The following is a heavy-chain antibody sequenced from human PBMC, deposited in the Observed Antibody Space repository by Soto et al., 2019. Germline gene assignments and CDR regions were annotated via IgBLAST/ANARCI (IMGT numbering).Heavy chain of an antibody. Sequence: QVQLVQSGPEVQKPESSVKVSGKASGGGFTTYTVSWVRQAPGQGREWMGRVIPIIDRANYARKFQGRVTITADKSTSTAYVRLSGLPSEDTAVYFCARDAVGSTPSFDFWGQGTLVTVSS. CDR1: GGGFTTYT. J-gene: IGHJ4*02. D-gene: IGHD1-26*01. V-gene: IGHV1-69*08. CDR2: VIPIIDRA. CDR3: ARDAVGSTPSFDF.